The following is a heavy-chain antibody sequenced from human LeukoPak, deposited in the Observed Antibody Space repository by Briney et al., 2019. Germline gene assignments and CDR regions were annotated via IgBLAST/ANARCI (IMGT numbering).Heavy chain of an antibody. CDR2: IYTSGST. D-gene: IGHD2-2*01. CDR1: GGSISSYY. V-gene: IGHV4-4*07. CDR3: ARVRSLPAAMGGDWFDP. J-gene: IGHJ5*02. Sequence: SETLPLTCTASGGSISSYYWSWIRQPAGKGLEWIGRIYTSGSTNYNPSLKSRVTMSVDTSKNQFSLKLSSVTAADTAVYYCARVRSLPAAMGGDWFDPWGQGTLVTVSS.